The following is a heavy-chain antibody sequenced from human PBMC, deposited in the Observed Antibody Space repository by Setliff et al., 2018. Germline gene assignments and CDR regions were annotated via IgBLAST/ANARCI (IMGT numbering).Heavy chain of an antibody. D-gene: IGHD3-10*01. CDR3: ARDPVKQLVNWFDP. J-gene: IGHJ5*02. CDR2: IYYSGSTS. V-gene: IGHV4-31*03. CDR1: GGSISSGGYY. Sequence: PSETLSLTCTVSGGSISSGGYYWSWIRQHPGKGLEWIGYIYYSGSTSYYNPSLKSRVTISVDTSKNQFSLKLNSVTAADTAVYYCARDPVKQLVNWFDPWGQGTLVTVSS.